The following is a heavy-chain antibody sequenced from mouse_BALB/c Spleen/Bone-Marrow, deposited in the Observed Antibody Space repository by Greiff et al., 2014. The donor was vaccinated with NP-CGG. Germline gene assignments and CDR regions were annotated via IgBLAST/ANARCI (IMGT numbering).Heavy chain of an antibody. J-gene: IGHJ3*01. Sequence: DVHLVESGPELVKPGASVKISCKASGYTFTDYNMHWVKQSRGKSLEWIGYIYPYNGGTGYNQKFKSKATLTVDNSSSTAYMELRSLTSEDSAVYYCARSEGYDYDWFAYWGQGTLVTVSA. CDR2: IYPYNGGT. CDR3: ARSEGYDYDWFAY. D-gene: IGHD2-4*01. V-gene: IGHV1S29*02. CDR1: GYTFTDYN.